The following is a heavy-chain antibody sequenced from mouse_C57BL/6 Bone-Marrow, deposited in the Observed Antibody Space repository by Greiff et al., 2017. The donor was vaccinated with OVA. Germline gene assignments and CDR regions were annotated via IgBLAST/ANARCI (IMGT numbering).Heavy chain of an antibody. CDR1: GYTFTSYG. Sequence: VQLQQSGAELARPGASVKLSCKASGYTFTSYGISWVKQRTGQGLEWIGEIYPRSGNTYYNEKFKGKATLTADKSSSTAYMELRSLTSEDSAVYVCARGYYGSSYPFAYWGQGTLVTVSA. D-gene: IGHD1-1*01. CDR3: ARGYYGSSYPFAY. J-gene: IGHJ3*01. CDR2: IYPRSGNT. V-gene: IGHV1-81*01.